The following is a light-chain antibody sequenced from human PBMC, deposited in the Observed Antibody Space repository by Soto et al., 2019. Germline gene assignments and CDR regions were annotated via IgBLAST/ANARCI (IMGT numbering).Light chain of an antibody. CDR2: EVT. CDR1: SSDVGGYNH. Sequence: QSVLTQPASVSGSPGQSITISCTGTSSDVGGYNHVSWYQHHPGKAPKRIIYEVTKRPSGVSNRFSGSKSGDTSSLTISGLQAEDEADYYCSSHTASTTRIFGTGPKLTVL. CDR3: SSHTASTTRI. J-gene: IGLJ1*01. V-gene: IGLV2-14*01.